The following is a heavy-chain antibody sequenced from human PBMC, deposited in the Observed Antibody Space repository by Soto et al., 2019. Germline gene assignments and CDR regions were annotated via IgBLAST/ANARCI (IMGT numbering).Heavy chain of an antibody. CDR1: GFTFSSYG. CDR2: ISYDGSNK. D-gene: IGHD5-12*01. J-gene: IGHJ6*02. Sequence: QVQLVESGGGVVQPGRSLRLSCAASGFTFSSYGMHWVRQAPGKGLEWVAVISYDGSNKYYADSVKGRFTISRDNSKNTLYLQMNSLRAEDTAVYYCAKDRDPYSGYDLAYGMDVWGQGTTVTVSS. CDR3: AKDRDPYSGYDLAYGMDV. V-gene: IGHV3-30*18.